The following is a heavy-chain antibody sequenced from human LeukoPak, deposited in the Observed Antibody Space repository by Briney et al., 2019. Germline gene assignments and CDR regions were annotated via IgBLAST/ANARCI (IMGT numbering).Heavy chain of an antibody. CDR1: GFAFGSYG. CDR2: ISSGGSTI. J-gene: IGHJ4*02. CDR3: ARVKGSGWYYFDS. D-gene: IGHD6-19*01. V-gene: IGHV3-48*03. Sequence: GGTLRLSCAASGFAFGSYGMNWVRQAPGKGLEWVSYISSGGSTIYYADSVKGRFTISRDNAKNSLYLQMNSLRAEDAAFYYCARVKGSGWYYFDSWGQGTLVTVSS.